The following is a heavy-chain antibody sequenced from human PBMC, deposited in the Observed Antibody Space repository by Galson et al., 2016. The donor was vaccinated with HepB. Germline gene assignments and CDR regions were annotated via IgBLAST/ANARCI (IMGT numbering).Heavy chain of an antibody. V-gene: IGHV4-31*03. D-gene: IGHD5-12*01. CDR2: IYYSGST. CDR1: GGSLSRGAYY. Sequence: TLSLTCTVSGGSLSRGAYYWSWIRQHPGEGLEWIGDIYYSGSTYYNPSLKSRATLSVDTSENQYSLKLSSMTAADTAVYYCARVDSGYGGEYFFDYWGRGTLVTVSS. CDR3: ARVDSGYGGEYFFDY. J-gene: IGHJ4*01.